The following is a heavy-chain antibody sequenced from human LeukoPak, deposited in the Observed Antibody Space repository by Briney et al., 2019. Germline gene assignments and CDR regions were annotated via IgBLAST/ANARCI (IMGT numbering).Heavy chain of an antibody. V-gene: IGHV3-7*01. J-gene: IGHJ5*02. CDR3: ARDDCSSISCYHNWFDP. Sequence: GGSLRLSCAASGFTFSSYWMSWVRQAPGKGLEWVANINQDGSEKYYVDSVKGRFTISRDNAKNSLYLQMNSLRAEDTAVYYCARDDCSSISCYHNWFDPWGQGTLVTVSS. D-gene: IGHD2-2*01. CDR2: INQDGSEK. CDR1: GFTFSSYW.